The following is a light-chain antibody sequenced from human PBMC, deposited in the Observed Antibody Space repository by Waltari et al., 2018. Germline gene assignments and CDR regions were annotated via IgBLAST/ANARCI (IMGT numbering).Light chain of an antibody. J-gene: IGLJ1*01. Sequence: QSALTQPASVSGSPGQSITISCTGTSSDVGGYNYVSWYQQHPGKPPKLMIYEVSNRPSGVSNRCSGSKSGNTASLTISGLQAEDEADYYCSSYTSSSTRVFGTGTKVTVL. CDR1: SSDVGGYNY. CDR3: SSYTSSSTRV. CDR2: EVS. V-gene: IGLV2-14*01.